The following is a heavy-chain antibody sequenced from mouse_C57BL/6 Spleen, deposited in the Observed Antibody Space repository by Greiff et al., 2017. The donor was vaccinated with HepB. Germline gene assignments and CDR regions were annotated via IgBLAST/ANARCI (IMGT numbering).Heavy chain of an antibody. CDR3: ARQGGIYYGSSPYYFDY. D-gene: IGHD1-1*01. J-gene: IGHJ2*01. CDR2: ISSGGSYT. CDR1: GFTFSSYG. Sequence: EVQRVESGGDLVKPGGSLKLSCAASGFTFSSYGMSWVRQTPDKRLEWVATISSGGSYTYYPDSVKGRFTISRDNAKNTLYLQMSSLKSEDTAMYYCARQGGIYYGSSPYYFDYWGQGTTLTVSS. V-gene: IGHV5-6*01.